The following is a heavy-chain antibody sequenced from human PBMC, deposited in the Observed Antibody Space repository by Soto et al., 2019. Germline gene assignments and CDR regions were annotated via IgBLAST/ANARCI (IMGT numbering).Heavy chain of an antibody. J-gene: IGHJ6*02. V-gene: IGHV1-46*01. D-gene: IGHD2-15*01. CDR2: VNPSGGGT. CDR1: GDTFTSYF. Sequence: QVQLVQSGAEMKKPGASVKVSCKASGDTFTSYFLHWVRQAPGQGLEWMGTVNPSGGGTSYAQKFQGRVTMTRDTSTSTVYMELSSLQSEDTAVYYCARERGYRDGMDVWGQGTTVTVSS. CDR3: ARERGYRDGMDV.